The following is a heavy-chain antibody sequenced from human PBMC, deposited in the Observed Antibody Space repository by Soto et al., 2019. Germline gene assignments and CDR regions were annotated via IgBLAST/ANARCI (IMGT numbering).Heavy chain of an antibody. J-gene: IGHJ5*02. CDR2: ISSNSAYI. Sequence: GGSLRLSCAASGFTFRSFTMNWVRQAPGKGLEWVSTISSNSAYIYYTDALRGRFTISRDNAKNSRHLQMNSLRAEDTAVYYCTRDASRDSSARGWFDPWGPGTLVTVSS. CDR3: TRDASRDSSARGWFDP. V-gene: IGHV3-21*01. CDR1: GFTFRSFT. D-gene: IGHD6-13*01.